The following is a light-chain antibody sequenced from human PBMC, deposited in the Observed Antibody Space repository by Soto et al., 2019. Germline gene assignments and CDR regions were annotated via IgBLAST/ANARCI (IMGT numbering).Light chain of an antibody. J-gene: IGKJ1*01. Sequence: IQLTQSPSSLSASVGDRVTITCLASQGISSYLAWYQQKPGKAPKLLIYGASRLQSGVPSRFSGSESGTDFTLTISSLQPEDFATYYCQQSYSIPWKFGQGTKVDIK. CDR2: GAS. CDR1: QGISSY. CDR3: QQSYSIPWK. V-gene: IGKV1-39*01.